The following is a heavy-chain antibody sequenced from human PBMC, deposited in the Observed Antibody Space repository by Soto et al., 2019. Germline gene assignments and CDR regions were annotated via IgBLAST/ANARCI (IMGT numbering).Heavy chain of an antibody. Sequence: GGSLRLSCATSGFTLSNYAISWVRHAPVKGLEWVSIISGSGDTPYYADSVKGRFTISRDNSRNTLYLQMNSLRAGDSAKYYCAKEGTSALYYFDYWGPGTLVTVSS. CDR3: AKEGTSALYYFDY. V-gene: IGHV3-23*01. CDR2: ISGSGDTP. D-gene: IGHD2-2*01. CDR1: GFTLSNYA. J-gene: IGHJ4*02.